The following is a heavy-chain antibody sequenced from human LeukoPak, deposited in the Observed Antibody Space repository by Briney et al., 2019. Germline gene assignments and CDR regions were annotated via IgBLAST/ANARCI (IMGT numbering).Heavy chain of an antibody. CDR2: ISCSGSTI. CDR3: ARSYYDFWSGGVGAFDI. D-gene: IGHD3-3*01. Sequence: GGSLRLSCAASGFTFSDYYMSWIRQAPGKGLEWVSYISCSGSTIYYADSVKGRFTISRDNAKNSLYLQMNSLRAEDTAVYYCARSYYDFWSGGVGAFDIWGQGTMVTVSS. V-gene: IGHV3-11*01. J-gene: IGHJ3*02. CDR1: GFTFSDYY.